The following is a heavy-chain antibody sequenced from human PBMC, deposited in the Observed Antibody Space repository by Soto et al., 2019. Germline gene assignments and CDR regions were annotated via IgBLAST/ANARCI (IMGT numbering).Heavy chain of an antibody. V-gene: IGHV4-59*01. CDR1: GGSISSYY. CDR3: ARQGYCSGGSCYSGYYYYGMDV. Sequence: SETLSLTCTVSGGSISSYYWSWIRQPPGKGLEWIGYIYYSGSTNYNPSLKSRVTISVDTSKNQFSLKLSSVTAADTAVYYCARQGYCSGGSCYSGYYYYGMDVWGQGTTVTSP. D-gene: IGHD2-15*01. J-gene: IGHJ6*02. CDR2: IYYSGST.